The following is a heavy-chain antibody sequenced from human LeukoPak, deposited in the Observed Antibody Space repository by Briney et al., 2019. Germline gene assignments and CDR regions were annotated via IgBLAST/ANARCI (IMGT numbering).Heavy chain of an antibody. CDR3: AKDTGNYYGSGTTHDAFDI. J-gene: IGHJ3*02. CDR2: ISGSGGST. Sequence: PGGSLRLSCAASGFTFSSYGMSWVRQAPGKGLEWVSAISGSGGSTYYADSVKGRFTISRDNSKNTLYLQMNSLRAEDTAVYYCAKDTGNYYGSGTTHDAFDIWGQGTMVTVSS. CDR1: GFTFSSYG. D-gene: IGHD3-10*01. V-gene: IGHV3-23*01.